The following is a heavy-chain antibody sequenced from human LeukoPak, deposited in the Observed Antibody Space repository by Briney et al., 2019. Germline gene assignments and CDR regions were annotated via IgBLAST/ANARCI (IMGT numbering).Heavy chain of an antibody. D-gene: IGHD3-10*01. CDR1: GGSISSDY. CDR2: IYYSGST. CDR3: ARETTVRGGLPRGYFDY. V-gene: IGHV4-59*01. J-gene: IGHJ4*02. Sequence: SETLSLTCTVSGGSISSDYWSWIRQPPGKGLEWIGYIYYSGSTNYNPSLKSRVTISVDTSKTQFSLMLSSVTAADTAVYYCARETTVRGGLPRGYFDYWGQGTLVTVSS.